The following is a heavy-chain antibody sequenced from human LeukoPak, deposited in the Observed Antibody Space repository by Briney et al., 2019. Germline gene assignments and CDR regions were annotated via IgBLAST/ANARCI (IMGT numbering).Heavy chain of an antibody. J-gene: IGHJ4*02. D-gene: IGHD3-22*01. CDR1: GGTFLRYA. V-gene: IGHV1-69*01. CDR3: ASRARVYYDSPADY. CDR2: IIPIFGTA. Sequence: SVTDSCKASGGTFLRYAMSWVRPAPGQGLEWMGGIIPIFGTANYAQKFQGRVTITADESTSTAYMELSSLRSEDTAVYYCASRARVYYDSPADYWGQGTVVTVSS.